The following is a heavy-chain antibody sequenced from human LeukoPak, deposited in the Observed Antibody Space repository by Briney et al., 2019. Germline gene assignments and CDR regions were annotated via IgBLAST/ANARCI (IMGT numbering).Heavy chain of an antibody. Sequence: PGGSLRLSCAASGFTFSSYGMHWVRQAPGKGLEWVAVISYDGSNKYYADSVKGRFTISRDNSKNTLYLQMNSLRAEDTAVYYCAKMGDSSGWYVGEAFDIWGQGTMVTVSS. CDR3: AKMGDSSGWYVGEAFDI. CDR2: ISYDGSNK. CDR1: GFTFSSYG. D-gene: IGHD6-19*01. J-gene: IGHJ3*02. V-gene: IGHV3-30*18.